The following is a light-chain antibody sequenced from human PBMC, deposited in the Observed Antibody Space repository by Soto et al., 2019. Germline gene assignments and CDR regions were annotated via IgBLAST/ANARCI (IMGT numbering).Light chain of an antibody. Sequence: QSVLTQPASVSDSPGQSITISCTGTSSDVGGYNYVSWYQQHPGKAPKLMIYEVSNRPSGVSNRFSGSKSGNTASLTISGLQAEDEADYYCSSYTSSSTRVFGTGTKVTVL. CDR2: EVS. J-gene: IGLJ1*01. CDR3: SSYTSSSTRV. V-gene: IGLV2-14*01. CDR1: SSDVGGYNY.